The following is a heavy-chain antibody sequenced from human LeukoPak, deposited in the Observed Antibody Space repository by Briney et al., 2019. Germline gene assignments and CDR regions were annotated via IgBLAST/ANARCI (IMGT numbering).Heavy chain of an antibody. Sequence: SQTLSLTCSVSGGSLSSGGYSWSWIRQPPGKGLEWMGYIYHSGSTYYNPSLKSRVTISVDRSKNQFTLKLSSVTAADTAVYYCARAQSAVVTRDAFDIWGQGTMVTVSS. CDR2: IYHSGST. D-gene: IGHD4-23*01. CDR1: GGSLSSGGYS. CDR3: ARAQSAVVTRDAFDI. V-gene: IGHV4-30-2*01. J-gene: IGHJ3*02.